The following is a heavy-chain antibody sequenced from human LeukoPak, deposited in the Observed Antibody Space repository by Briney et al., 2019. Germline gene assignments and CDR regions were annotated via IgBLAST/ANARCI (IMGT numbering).Heavy chain of an antibody. Sequence: PGGSLRLSCTASGFTFNDYAMSWVRQAPGKGLEWVAVISSDGSNKYYADSVMGRFTISRDNSKNTLYLQMNSLRIEDTAVYYCARDLSGVGIEGYWGQGTLATVSS. CDR1: GFTFNDYA. D-gene: IGHD2-15*01. V-gene: IGHV3-30*04. J-gene: IGHJ4*02. CDR3: ARDLSGVGIEGY. CDR2: ISSDGSNK.